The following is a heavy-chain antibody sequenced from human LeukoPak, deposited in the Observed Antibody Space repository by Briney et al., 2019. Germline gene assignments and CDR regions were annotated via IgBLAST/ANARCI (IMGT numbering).Heavy chain of an antibody. V-gene: IGHV1-69*04. Sequence: SVKVSCKASGGTFSSYAISWVRQAPGQGLEWMGRIIPILGIADYAQKFQGRVTITADKSTSTAYMELSSLRSEDTAVYYCARAYYYDSSGYPTDYWGQGTLVTVSS. CDR3: ARAYYYDSSGYPTDY. J-gene: IGHJ4*02. CDR2: IIPILGIA. CDR1: GGTFSSYA. D-gene: IGHD3-22*01.